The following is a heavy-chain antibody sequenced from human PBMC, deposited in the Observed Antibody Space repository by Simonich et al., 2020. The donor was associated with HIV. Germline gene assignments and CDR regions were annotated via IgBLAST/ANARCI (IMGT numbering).Heavy chain of an antibody. Sequence: QVQLQESGPGLVKPSETLSLTCAVSGYSISSGYSWGCIRQPPGKGLEWIGSISHSGGTDSNPSLKSRVTISVDTSKNQFSLRLRSVTAADTAVYYCAREGADTTMVNWGQGTLVTVSS. D-gene: IGHD5-18*01. CDR1: GYSISSGYS. CDR3: AREGADTTMVN. V-gene: IGHV4-38-2*02. J-gene: IGHJ4*02. CDR2: ISHSGGT.